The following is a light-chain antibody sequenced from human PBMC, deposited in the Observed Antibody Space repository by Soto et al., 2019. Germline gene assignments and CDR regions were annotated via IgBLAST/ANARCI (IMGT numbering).Light chain of an antibody. V-gene: IGLV2-18*02. J-gene: IGLJ2*01. Sequence: QSALTQPPSVSGSPGQSVTISCTGTSSDIGAYNRVSWYQQPPGTAPKLMIYEVRDRTSGVPDRFSGSKSGNTASRTISGIQAEDEADYYCSSYTSSNTVIFGGGTKLTVL. CDR1: SSDIGAYNR. CDR2: EVR. CDR3: SSYTSSNTVI.